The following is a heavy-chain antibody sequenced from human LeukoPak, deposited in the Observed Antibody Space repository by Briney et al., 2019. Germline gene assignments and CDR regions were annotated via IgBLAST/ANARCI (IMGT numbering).Heavy chain of an antibody. D-gene: IGHD2-21*02. J-gene: IGHJ4*02. CDR1: GYTFTCYY. Sequence: ASVKVSCKASGYTFTCYYMHWVRQAPGQGLEWMGWINPNSGGANYAQKFQGRVTMTRDTAISTDYMELSRLRSDDTAVDYCARVARYCGGDCYPYDYWGQGTLVTVSS. CDR2: INPNSGGA. V-gene: IGHV1-2*02. CDR3: ARVARYCGGDCYPYDY.